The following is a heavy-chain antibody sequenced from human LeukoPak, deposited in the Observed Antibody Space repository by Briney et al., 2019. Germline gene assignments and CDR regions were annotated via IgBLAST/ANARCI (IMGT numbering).Heavy chain of an antibody. CDR2: IYPGDSDT. V-gene: IGHV5-51*01. D-gene: IGHD2-2*01. CDR1: GCGFTSYW. Sequence: GAALKISFKGSGCGFTSYWIGWGRRMPGKGVGWMGIIYPGDSDTRYSPSFQGQVTISADKSISTAYLQWSSLKASDTAMYYCARPNDYCSSTSCYGAFDIWGQGTMVTVSS. CDR3: ARPNDYCSSTSCYGAFDI. J-gene: IGHJ3*02.